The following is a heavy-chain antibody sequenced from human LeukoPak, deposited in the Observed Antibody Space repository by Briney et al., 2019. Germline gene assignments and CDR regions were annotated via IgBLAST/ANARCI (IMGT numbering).Heavy chain of an antibody. Sequence: ASVKVSCKASGYTFTSYYMHWVRQAPGQGLEWMGIINPSGGSTSYAQKFQGRVTMTRDMSTSTVYMELSNLRSEDTAVYYCARVGYYDSSGYYPDAFDIWGQGTMVTVSS. V-gene: IGHV1-46*01. J-gene: IGHJ3*02. CDR1: GYTFTSYY. CDR3: ARVGYYDSSGYYPDAFDI. D-gene: IGHD3-22*01. CDR2: INPSGGST.